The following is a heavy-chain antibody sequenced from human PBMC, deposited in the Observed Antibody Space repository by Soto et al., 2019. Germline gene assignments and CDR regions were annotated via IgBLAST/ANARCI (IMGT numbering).Heavy chain of an antibody. CDR2: ISYDGINE. V-gene: IGHV3-30-3*01. Sequence: QVQLVESGGRVVQPGRSLRLSCAASGFMFNRYAIHWVRQTPGKGLEWVAVISYDGINEYYVDSVKGRFTISRDNSKNALYLQMNSLRPEDTAVYYCASSARGLEYFQHWGQGTLVTVSS. J-gene: IGHJ1*01. D-gene: IGHD4-17*01. CDR3: ASSARGLEYFQH. CDR1: GFMFNRYA.